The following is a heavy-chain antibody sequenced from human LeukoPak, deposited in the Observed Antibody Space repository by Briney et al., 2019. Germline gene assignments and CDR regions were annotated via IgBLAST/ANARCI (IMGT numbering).Heavy chain of an antibody. D-gene: IGHD3-3*01. CDR1: GFTFSSYG. Sequence: GGSLRLSCAASGFTFSSYGMHWVRQAPGKGLEWVAFRRYDGSNKYYADSVKGRFTISRDNSKNTLYLQMNSLRAEDTAVYYCAKDHPHYDFWSGYLFDYWGQGTLVTVSS. CDR3: AKDHPHYDFWSGYLFDY. J-gene: IGHJ4*02. V-gene: IGHV3-30*02. CDR2: RRYDGSNK.